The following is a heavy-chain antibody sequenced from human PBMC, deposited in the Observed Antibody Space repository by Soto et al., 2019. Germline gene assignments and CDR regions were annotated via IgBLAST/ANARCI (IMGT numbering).Heavy chain of an antibody. V-gene: IGHV4-30-4*01. CDR3: AREAPHYYDSSGYNY. CDR2: IYYSGST. Sequence: PSETLSLTCTVSGGSISSGGYYWSWIRQPPGKGLEWIGYIYYSGSTYYNPSLKSRVTISVDTSKNQFSLKLSSVTAADTAVYYCAREAPHYYDSSGYNYWGQGTLVTVSS. CDR1: GGSISSGGYY. D-gene: IGHD3-22*01. J-gene: IGHJ4*02.